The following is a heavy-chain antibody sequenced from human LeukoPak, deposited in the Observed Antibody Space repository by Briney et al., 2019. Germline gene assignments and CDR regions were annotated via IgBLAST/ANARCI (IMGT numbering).Heavy chain of an antibody. CDR3: ARVVGHDAFDI. V-gene: IGHV4-34*01. CDR2: INHSGST. J-gene: IGHJ3*02. CDR1: GGSFSGYY. Sequence: SETLSLTCAVYGGSFSGYYWSWIRQPPGKGLEWIGEINHSGSTNYNPSLKSRFTISVDTSKNQFSLKLSSVTAADTAVYYCARVVGHDAFDIWGQGTMVTVSS. D-gene: IGHD1-26*01.